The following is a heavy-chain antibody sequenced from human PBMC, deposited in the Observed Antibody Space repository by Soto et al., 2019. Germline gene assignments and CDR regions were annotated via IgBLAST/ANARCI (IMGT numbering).Heavy chain of an antibody. CDR1: SFYISSSNW. V-gene: IGHV4-4*02. CDR3: AGSGGRQLGIAVGAFDI. Sequence: ASETLSLTCAFSSFYISSSNWWSWVRQPPGKGLEWIGEIYHSGSTNYNPSLKSRVTISVDKSKNQFSLKLSSVTAADTAVYYCAGSGGRQLGIAVGAFDIWGQGTMVTVSS. CDR2: IYHSGST. D-gene: IGHD6-19*01. J-gene: IGHJ3*02.